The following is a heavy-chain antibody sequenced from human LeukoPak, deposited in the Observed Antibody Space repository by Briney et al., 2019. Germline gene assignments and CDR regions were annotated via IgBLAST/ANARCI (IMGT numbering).Heavy chain of an antibody. Sequence: SGTLSLTCAVSGGSISSRNWWSWVRQPPGKGLEWIAEIYYSGSTNYNPSLKSRVTISVDKSKNQFSLKLNSVTAADTAVYYCAREVRFFDWLLSSPSNKGDYYYYYMDVWGKGTTVTVAS. CDR1: GGSISSRNW. CDR2: IYYSGST. D-gene: IGHD3-9*01. J-gene: IGHJ6*03. V-gene: IGHV4-4*02. CDR3: AREVRFFDWLLSSPSNKGDYYYYYMDV.